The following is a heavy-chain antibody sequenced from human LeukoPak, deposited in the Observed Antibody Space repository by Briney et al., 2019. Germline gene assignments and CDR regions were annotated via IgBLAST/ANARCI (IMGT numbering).Heavy chain of an antibody. CDR3: ARAIAAAADYYYGMDV. V-gene: IGHV3-48*03. Sequence: GGSLRLSCAASGFTFSSYEMNWVRQAPGKGLEWVSYISSSGSTIYYADSVKGRFTISRDNAKNSLYLQMNSLRAEDTAVYYCARAIAAAADYYYGMDVWGQGTTVTVSS. J-gene: IGHJ6*02. CDR1: GFTFSSYE. CDR2: ISSSGSTI. D-gene: IGHD6-13*01.